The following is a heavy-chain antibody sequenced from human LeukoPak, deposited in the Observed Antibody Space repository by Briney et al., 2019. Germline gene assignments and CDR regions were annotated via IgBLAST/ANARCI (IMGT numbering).Heavy chain of an antibody. Sequence: SETLSLTCTVSGYSISSGYYWGWIRQPPGKGLEWIGSINHSGSTYYNPSLKSRVTISVDTSKNQFSLKLSSVTAADTAVYYCARDLDYYDSSGSFDYWGQGTLVTVSS. V-gene: IGHV4-38-2*02. CDR1: GYSISSGYY. J-gene: IGHJ4*02. CDR2: INHSGST. CDR3: ARDLDYYDSSGSFDY. D-gene: IGHD3-22*01.